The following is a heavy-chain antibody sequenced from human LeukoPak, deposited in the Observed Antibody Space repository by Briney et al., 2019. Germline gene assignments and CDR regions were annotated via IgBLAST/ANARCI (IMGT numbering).Heavy chain of an antibody. CDR3: ARDLRWEFYFDY. CDR2: ISSSSSYI. J-gene: IGHJ4*02. V-gene: IGHV3-21*01. D-gene: IGHD1-26*01. CDR1: GFTFSSYS. Sequence: GGSLRLSCAASGFTFSSYSMNWVRQAPGKGLEWVSSISSSSSYIYYADSVKGRFTISRDNAKNSLYLQMNSLRAEDTAVYYCARDLRWEFYFDYWGQGTLVTFSS.